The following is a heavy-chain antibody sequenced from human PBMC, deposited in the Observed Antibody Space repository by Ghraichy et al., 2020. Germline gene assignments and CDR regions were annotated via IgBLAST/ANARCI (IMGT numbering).Heavy chain of an antibody. CDR2: IRYDASNK. V-gene: IGHV3-30*02. Sequence: GGSLRLSCAASGFTFSNYGIHWVRQAPGKGLEWVAFIRYDASNKYYADSVKGRFTISRDNSKSTLYLQMNSLRGEDTAVYYCAKVFDARGYRGAFDYWGQGALVTVSS. CDR1: GFTFSNYG. J-gene: IGHJ4*02. D-gene: IGHD3-10*01. CDR3: AKVFDARGYRGAFDY.